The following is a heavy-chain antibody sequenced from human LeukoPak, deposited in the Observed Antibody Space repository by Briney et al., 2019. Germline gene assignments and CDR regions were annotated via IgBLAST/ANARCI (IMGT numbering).Heavy chain of an antibody. CDR3: ARKAAGLTFDY. J-gene: IGHJ4*02. Sequence: PGGSLRLSCAASGFTFSSYWMHWVRQAPGRGLVWVSRINSDGSNTNYADSVKGRFTISRGNAENTLYLQMNSLRAEDTAVYYCARKAAGLTFDYWGQGTLVTVSS. D-gene: IGHD6-13*01. V-gene: IGHV3-74*01. CDR1: GFTFSSYW. CDR2: INSDGSNT.